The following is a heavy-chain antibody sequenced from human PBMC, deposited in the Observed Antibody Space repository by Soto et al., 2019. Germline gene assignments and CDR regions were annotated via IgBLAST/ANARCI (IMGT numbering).Heavy chain of an antibody. J-gene: IGHJ6*02. V-gene: IGHV4-31*03. D-gene: IGHD1-7*01. CDR2: IYYSGST. Sequence: TLSLTCTVSGGSISSGGYYWSWIRQHPGKGLEWIGYIYYSGSTYYNPSLKSRVTISVDTSKNQFSLKLSSVTAADTAVYYCAREAWNYGRYYYSGMDVWGQGTTVTVSS. CDR1: GGSISSGGYY. CDR3: AREAWNYGRYYYSGMDV.